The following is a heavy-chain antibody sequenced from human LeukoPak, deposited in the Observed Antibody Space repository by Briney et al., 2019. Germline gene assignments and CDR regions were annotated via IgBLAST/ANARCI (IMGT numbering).Heavy chain of an antibody. V-gene: IGHV3-11*01. J-gene: IGHJ4*02. D-gene: IGHD2-15*01. CDR3: AKVSHSGGSDY. Sequence: GGSLRLSCAASGFTFSDYYMSWIRQTPRKGLEWVSYISSSGSTIYYADSVKGRFTISRDNAKNSLYLQMNSLRAEDTALYYCAKVSHSGGSDYWGQGTLVTVSS. CDR1: GFTFSDYY. CDR2: ISSSGSTI.